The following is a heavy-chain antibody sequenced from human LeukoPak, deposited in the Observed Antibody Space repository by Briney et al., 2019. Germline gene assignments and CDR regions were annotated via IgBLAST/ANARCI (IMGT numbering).Heavy chain of an antibody. CDR2: ISGSGAST. J-gene: IGHJ5*02. Sequence: GGSLRLSCAASGFTFSSYAMSWVRQAPGKGLEWVPVISGSGASTYYTDSVKGRFTISRDNSKNTLLLQMNSLRAEDTALYYCAKGVVAVAAHNWFDPWGQGTLVTVSS. D-gene: IGHD6-13*01. V-gene: IGHV3-23*01. CDR1: GFTFSSYA. CDR3: AKGVVAVAAHNWFDP.